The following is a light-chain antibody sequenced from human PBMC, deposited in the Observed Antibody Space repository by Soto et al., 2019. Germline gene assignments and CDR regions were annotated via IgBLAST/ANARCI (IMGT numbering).Light chain of an antibody. CDR3: QQYGSSPWT. CDR1: QSVTITN. Sequence: EIVLTQSPGTLSLSPGERATLSCRATQSVTITNLAWYQQKPGQPPRLLIYGASSRATGIPDRFSGSVSGTDFTLTSSRLEPEEFAVYYCQQYGSSPWTVGQGTKVEI. CDR2: GAS. J-gene: IGKJ1*01. V-gene: IGKV3-20*01.